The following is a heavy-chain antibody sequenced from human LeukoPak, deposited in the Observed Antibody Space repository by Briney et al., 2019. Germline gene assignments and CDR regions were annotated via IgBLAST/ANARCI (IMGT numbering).Heavy chain of an antibody. CDR1: GGSISSSSYY. V-gene: IGHV4-39*07. D-gene: IGHD4-17*01. CDR2: IHSSGST. CDR3: GRDLEENGVTH. J-gene: IGHJ4*02. Sequence: SETLSLTCTVSGGSISSSSYYWGWIRQPPGKGLEWIGNIHSSGSTDYNPSLKSRVTMSVDTSKNEFSLRVNSVTAADTAVYYCGRDLEENGVTHWGLGTLVTVSS.